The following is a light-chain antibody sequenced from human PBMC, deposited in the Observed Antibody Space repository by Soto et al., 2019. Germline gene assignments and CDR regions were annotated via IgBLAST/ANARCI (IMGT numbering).Light chain of an antibody. CDR3: QHYGDSSWT. V-gene: IGKV3-15*01. Sequence: EIVMTQSPATLSVSPGGRATLSCRASQSISDTLAWYQQKPGQAPRLLIYGASTRAPGFPARFSGSGSGTDFTLTISSLQSEDFAVYYCQHYGDSSWTFGQGSRVEIK. CDR2: GAS. CDR1: QSISDT. J-gene: IGKJ1*01.